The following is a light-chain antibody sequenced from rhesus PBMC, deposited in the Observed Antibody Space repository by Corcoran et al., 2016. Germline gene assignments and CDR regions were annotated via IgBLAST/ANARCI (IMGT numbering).Light chain of an antibody. CDR2: YAS. Sequence: DIQMTQSPSSLSASVGDTVTITCRASQGINNYLSWYQQKPGKAPKPLYDYASSLETGVPSRFSGSGSGTDDTLTISSLQPEDIATYYCQQYNNSPYSFGQGTKVEIK. J-gene: IGKJ2*01. CDR1: QGINNY. V-gene: IGKV1-66*01. CDR3: QQYNNSPYS.